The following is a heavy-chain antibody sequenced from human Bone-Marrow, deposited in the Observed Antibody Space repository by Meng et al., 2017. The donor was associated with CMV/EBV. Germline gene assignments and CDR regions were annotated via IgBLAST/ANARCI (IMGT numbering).Heavy chain of an antibody. J-gene: IGHJ6*01. CDR3: TIFGSRSDGMGV. CDR1: GGFINSYY. V-gene: IGHV4-59*01. Sequence: GSLRLSCTVSGGFINSYYWNWIRQPPGKGLEWIGYMSDSGNTNYSPALKSRVTISVGTSKNQFSLRLSSVTAADTAVYYCTIFGSRSDGMGVWGQGTTVSVSS. D-gene: IGHD3-3*01. CDR2: MSDSGNT.